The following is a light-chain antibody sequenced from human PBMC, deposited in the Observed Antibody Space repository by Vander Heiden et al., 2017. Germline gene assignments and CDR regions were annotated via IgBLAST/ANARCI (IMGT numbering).Light chain of an antibody. CDR3: AAWDDSLKGV. V-gene: IGLV1-44*01. Sequence: QSVLTQPPSPSGTPGQRVTSSCYGSSSNIGSNTVNWYQQLPGTAPKLLIYSNNQRPSGVPDRFSGSKSGTSASLAISGLQSEDEADYYCAAWDDSLKGVFGGGTKLTVL. J-gene: IGLJ3*02. CDR1: SSNIGSNT. CDR2: SNN.